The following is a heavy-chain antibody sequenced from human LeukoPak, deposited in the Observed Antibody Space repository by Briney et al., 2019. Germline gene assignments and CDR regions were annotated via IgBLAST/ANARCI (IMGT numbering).Heavy chain of an antibody. CDR2: ISGSGGST. V-gene: IGHV3-23*01. Sequence: GGSLRLSCAASGLTFSSYAMSWVRQAPGRGLEWVSAISGSGGSTHYADSVKGRFTISRDNSKNTLYLQMNSLRAEDTAVYYCAKDGPGGDYYYYGMDVWGKGTTVTVSS. CDR3: AKDGPGGDYYYYGMDV. J-gene: IGHJ6*04. CDR1: GLTFSSYA. D-gene: IGHD3-10*01.